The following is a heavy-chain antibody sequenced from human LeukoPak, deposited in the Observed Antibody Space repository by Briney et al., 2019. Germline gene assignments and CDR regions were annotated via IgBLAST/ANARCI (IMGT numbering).Heavy chain of an antibody. CDR1: GGTFSSYA. D-gene: IGHD3-10*01. CDR3: ARGVLLWFGESNFGIPWLGYFDY. Sequence: ASVKVSCKASGGTFSSYAISWVRQAPGQGLEWMGGIIPIFGTANYAQKFQGRVTITADKSTSTAYMELSSLRSEDTAVYYCARGVLLWFGESNFGIPWLGYFDYWGQGTLVTVSS. CDR2: IIPIFGTA. J-gene: IGHJ4*02. V-gene: IGHV1-69*06.